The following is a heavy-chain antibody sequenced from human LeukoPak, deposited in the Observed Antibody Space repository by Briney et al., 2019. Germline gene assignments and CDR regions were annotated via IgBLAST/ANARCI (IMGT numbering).Heavy chain of an antibody. J-gene: IGHJ4*02. V-gene: IGHV5-51*01. D-gene: IGHD1-26*01. CDR1: GYSFTSYW. CDR3: ARQGGSYRSSVDY. Sequence: GESLKISCKGSGYSFTSYWIGWVRQVPGKGLEWMGIIYPGDSDTRYSPSLQGQVTISADKSISTAYLQWTSLKASDTAIYYCARQGGSYRSSVDYWGQGTLVTVSS. CDR2: IYPGDSDT.